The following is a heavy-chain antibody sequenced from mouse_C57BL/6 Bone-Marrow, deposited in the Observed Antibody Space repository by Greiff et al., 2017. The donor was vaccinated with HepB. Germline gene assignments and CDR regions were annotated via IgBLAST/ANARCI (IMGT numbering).Heavy chain of an antibody. V-gene: IGHV1-80*01. CDR1: GYAFSSYW. D-gene: IGHD6-1*01. J-gene: IGHJ4*01. CDR2: IYPGDGDT. CDR3: ARGRGDYAMDY. Sequence: QVQLKQSGAELVKPGASVKISCKASGYAFSSYWMNWVKQRPGKGLEWIGQIYPGDGDTNYNGKFKGKATLTADKSSSTAYMQLSSLTSEDSAVYFCARGRGDYAMDYWGQGTSVTVSS.